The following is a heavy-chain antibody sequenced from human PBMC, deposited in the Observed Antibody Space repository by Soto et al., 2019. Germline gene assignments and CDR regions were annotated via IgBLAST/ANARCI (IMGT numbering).Heavy chain of an antibody. CDR2: IIPIFGTA. D-gene: IGHD2-15*01. CDR1: GGTFSSYA. Sequence: SVKVSCKASGGTFSSYAISWVRQAPGQGLEWMGGIIPIFGTANYAQKFQGRVTITADESTSTAYMELSSLRSEATAVYYCAGSKGGARAPYSFDFWGQGTMVTVSS. J-gene: IGHJ4*02. V-gene: IGHV1-69*13. CDR3: AGSKGGARAPYSFDF.